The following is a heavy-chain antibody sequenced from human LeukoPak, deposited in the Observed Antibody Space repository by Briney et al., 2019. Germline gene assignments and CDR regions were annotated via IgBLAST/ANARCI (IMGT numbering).Heavy chain of an antibody. D-gene: IGHD2-21*02. Sequence: SDTLSLTCAVFGGFFRGYFLRGVRQPPRQGVGWSGEINQSGSTNYNPSLKSRVTISVVTSKNQFSLKPSSVTAADTAVYYCARQLKRGRVVTAHDAFDIWGQGTMVTVSS. CDR3: ARQLKRGRVVTAHDAFDI. CDR2: INQSGST. CDR1: GGFFRGYF. J-gene: IGHJ3*02. V-gene: IGHV4-34*01.